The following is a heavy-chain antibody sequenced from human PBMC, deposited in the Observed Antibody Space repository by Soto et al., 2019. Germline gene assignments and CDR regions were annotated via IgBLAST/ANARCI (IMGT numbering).Heavy chain of an antibody. D-gene: IGHD3-9*01. V-gene: IGHV1-18*01. CDR3: ARDEGGYDISTGYYKAHHFDY. J-gene: IGHJ4*02. Sequence: QVQLEQSGAEVKKPGDSVKVSCKASGYTFTHFYITWVRQAPGQGLEWMGAISPHNFNTNYAQKFRGRLTLTTKKSTNTAYMDLRSLTCDDTAVYYCARDEGGYDISTGYYKAHHFDYWGQGVPVTVSS. CDR1: GYTFTHFY. CDR2: ISPHNFNT.